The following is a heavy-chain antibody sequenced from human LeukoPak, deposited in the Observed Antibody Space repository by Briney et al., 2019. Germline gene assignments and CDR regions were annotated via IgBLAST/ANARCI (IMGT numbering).Heavy chain of an antibody. CDR3: ARKAYAMDV. CDR2: MKPDGSEK. J-gene: IGHJ6*04. CDR1: GFILSNYW. Sequence: GGSLRLSSAASGFILSNYWTSWVRQAPGKGLEWEATMKPDGSEKFHVDSVKGRFTISRDNARNSLTLQIYSLRAEDAAVYYCARKAYAMDVWGKGTTVTVSS. V-gene: IGHV3-7*03.